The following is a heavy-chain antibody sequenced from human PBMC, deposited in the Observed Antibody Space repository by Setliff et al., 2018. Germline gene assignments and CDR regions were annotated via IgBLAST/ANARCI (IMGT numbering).Heavy chain of an antibody. V-gene: IGHV3-7*01. CDR1: GFTFSSYW. J-gene: IGHJ4*02. Sequence: GSLRLSCAASGFTFSSYWMSWVRQAPGKGLEWVANIKQDGSEKYYVNSVKGRFTISRDNAKNSLYLQMNSLRAEDTAVYYCARVDGSYLFDYWGQGTLVTVSS. CDR2: IKQDGSEK. CDR3: ARVDGSYLFDY. D-gene: IGHD1-26*01.